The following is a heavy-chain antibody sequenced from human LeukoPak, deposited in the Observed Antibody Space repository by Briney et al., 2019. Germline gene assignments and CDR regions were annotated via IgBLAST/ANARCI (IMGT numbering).Heavy chain of an antibody. CDR3: ARHGIDYGGNPYDY. D-gene: IGHD4-23*01. J-gene: IGHJ4*02. CDR2: IYYSGST. Sequence: SETLSLTCTVSGGSIGRSTYYWAWIRQPPGKGLEWIASIYYSGSTYYNPSLQSRVTISVDTSKNQFSLKVSSLTAADTAVYYCARHGIDYGGNPYDYWGQGTLVTVSS. V-gene: IGHV4-39*01. CDR1: GGSIGRSTYY.